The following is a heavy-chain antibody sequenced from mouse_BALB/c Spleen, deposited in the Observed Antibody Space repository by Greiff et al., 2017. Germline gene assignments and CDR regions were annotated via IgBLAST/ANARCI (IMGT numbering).Heavy chain of an antibody. Sequence: VQLQQSGAELVRPGSSVKISCKASGYAFSSYWMNWVKQRPGQGLEWIGQIYPGDGDTNYNGKVKGKATLTADKSSSTAYMQLSSLTSEDSAVYFCVRQDGNWYFDVWGAGTTVTVSS. J-gene: IGHJ1*01. CDR3: VRQDGNWYFDV. CDR1: GYAFSSYW. V-gene: IGHV1-80*01. D-gene: IGHD2-1*01. CDR2: IYPGDGDT.